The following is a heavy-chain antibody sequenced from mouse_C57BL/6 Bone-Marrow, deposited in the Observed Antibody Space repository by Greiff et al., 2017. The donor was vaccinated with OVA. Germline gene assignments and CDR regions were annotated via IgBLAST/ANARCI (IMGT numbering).Heavy chain of an antibody. V-gene: IGHV10-1*01. J-gene: IGHJ4*01. CDR3: VRHGYYAMDY. CDR1: GFSFNTYA. CDR2: IRSKSNNYAT. Sequence: EVKLQESGGGLVQPKGSLKLSCAASGFSFNTYAMNWVRQAPGKGLEWVARIRSKSNNYATYYADSVKDRFTISRDDSESMLYLQMNNLKTEDTAMCYCVRHGYYAMDYRGQGTSVTVSP.